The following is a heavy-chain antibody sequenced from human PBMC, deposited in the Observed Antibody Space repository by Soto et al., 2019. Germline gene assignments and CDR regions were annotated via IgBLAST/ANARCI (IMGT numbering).Heavy chain of an antibody. Sequence: GESLKISCKGSGYSFTSHWIGWVRQMPGKGLEWMGVIYPGDSDTRYSPSFQGQVTISADKSISTAYLQWSSLKASDNAMYYCARHGDPGILKENWFDPWGQGTLVTVSS. V-gene: IGHV5-51*01. CDR1: GYSFTSHW. D-gene: IGHD3-9*01. J-gene: IGHJ5*02. CDR3: ARHGDPGILKENWFDP. CDR2: IYPGDSDT.